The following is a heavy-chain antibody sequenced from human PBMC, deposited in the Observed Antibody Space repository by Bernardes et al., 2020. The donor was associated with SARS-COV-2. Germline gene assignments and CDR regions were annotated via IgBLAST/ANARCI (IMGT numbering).Heavy chain of an antibody. Sequence: GGSLRLSCAASGFTFSSYSMNWVRQAPGKGLEWVSSISSSSSYIYYADSVKGRFTISRDNAKNSLYLQMNSLRAEDTAVYYCARAYMVRGVIIRTYYYYGMDVWGQGTTVTVSS. CDR3: ARAYMVRGVIIRTYYYYGMDV. CDR1: GFTFSSYS. D-gene: IGHD3-10*01. V-gene: IGHV3-21*01. J-gene: IGHJ6*02. CDR2: ISSSSSYI.